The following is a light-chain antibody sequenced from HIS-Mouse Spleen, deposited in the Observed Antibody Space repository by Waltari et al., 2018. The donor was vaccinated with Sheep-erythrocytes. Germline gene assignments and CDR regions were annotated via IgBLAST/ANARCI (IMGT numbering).Light chain of an antibody. CDR2: EGS. CDR3: CSYAGSYNHV. J-gene: IGLJ1*01. CDR1: SSDVGSYNL. V-gene: IGLV2-23*01. Sequence: QSALTQPASVSGSPGQSLTISCTGTSSDVGSYNLFSWYQQHPGKAPKLMIYEGSKRPSGVSNRFSGSKSGNTASLTISGLQAEDEADYYCCSYAGSYNHVFATGTKVTVL.